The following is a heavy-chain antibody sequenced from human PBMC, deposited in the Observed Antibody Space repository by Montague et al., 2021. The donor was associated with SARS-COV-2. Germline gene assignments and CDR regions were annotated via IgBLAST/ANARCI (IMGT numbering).Heavy chain of an antibody. Sequence: SETLSLTCGVSGASVTSTNWRSWVRHPTGKGLEWLGYIFYSGSTYNPSLNSRVTMSLDTSKNHFSLKLISVTAADTAVYYCARASRGYGGGFDSWGQGTLVIVSS. CDR1: GASVTSTNW. CDR3: ARASRGYGGGFDS. D-gene: IGHD4-23*01. CDR2: IFYSGS. V-gene: IGHV4-4*02. J-gene: IGHJ4*02.